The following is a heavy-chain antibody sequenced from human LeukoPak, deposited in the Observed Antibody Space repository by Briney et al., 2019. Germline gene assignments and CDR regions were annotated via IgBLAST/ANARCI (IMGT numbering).Heavy chain of an antibody. CDR2: ISPNSGGT. Sequence: ASVKVSCKASGYTFTDYCIHWVRQAPGQGLEWMGWISPNSGGTNSAQKFQGRVTMTRDTSISTAYMELSRLRSDDTAVYYCARDGPSFVVPPSYYMDVWSKGTTVTISS. CDR3: ARDGPSFVVPPSYYMDV. D-gene: IGHD2-2*01. V-gene: IGHV1-2*02. J-gene: IGHJ6*03. CDR1: GYTFTDYC.